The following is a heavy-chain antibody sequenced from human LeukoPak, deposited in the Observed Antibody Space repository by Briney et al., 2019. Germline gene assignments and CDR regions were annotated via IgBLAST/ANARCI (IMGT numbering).Heavy chain of an antibody. CDR1: GYSISSGYY. D-gene: IGHD2-15*01. CDR2: IYHGGST. J-gene: IGHJ5*01. Sequence: SETLSLTCAVSGYSISSGYYWGWIRQPPGKGLEWIGSIYHGGSTYYNPSLKSRVTLSVHTSKNQFSLRLTSVTAADTAVYYCARLSGIYCDRGSCFNCFDSWGQGTLVTVSS. V-gene: IGHV4-38-2*01. CDR3: ARLSGIYCDRGSCFNCFDS.